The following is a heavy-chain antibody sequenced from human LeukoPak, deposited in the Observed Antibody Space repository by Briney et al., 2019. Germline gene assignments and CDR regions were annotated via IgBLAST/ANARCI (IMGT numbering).Heavy chain of an antibody. Sequence: PGRSLRLSCAASGFTCSSYGMHWVRQAPGKGLEWVAVIWYDGSNKYYADSVKGRFTISRDNSKNTLYLQMNSLRAEDTAVYYCAAGSSALDYWGQGTLVTVSS. J-gene: IGHJ4*02. D-gene: IGHD3-22*01. CDR1: GFTCSSYG. V-gene: IGHV3-33*01. CDR2: IWYDGSNK. CDR3: AAGSSALDY.